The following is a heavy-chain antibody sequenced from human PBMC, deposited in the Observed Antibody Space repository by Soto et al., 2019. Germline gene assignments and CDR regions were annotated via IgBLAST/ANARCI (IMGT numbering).Heavy chain of an antibody. CDR3: AKRSGGDYCLRWFDP. CDR1: GFTCSTHA. D-gene: IGHD4-17*01. J-gene: IGHJ5*02. V-gene: IGHV3-23*01. CDR2: ISGGGVTT. Sequence: EVQLLESGGDLVQPGVSLRLSCTASGFTCSTHAMTWVRQAPGKGLEWVSAISGGGVTTYSADSVKGRFTISRDNLKSTLDLQMNSLRVEDTAVYYCAKRSGGDYCLRWFDPWGQGILVSVSS.